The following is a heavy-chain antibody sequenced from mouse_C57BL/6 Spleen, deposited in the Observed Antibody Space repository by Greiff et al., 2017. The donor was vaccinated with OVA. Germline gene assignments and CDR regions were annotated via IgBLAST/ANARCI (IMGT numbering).Heavy chain of an antibody. Sequence: EVKLVESGGGLVKPGGSLKLSCAASGFTFSDYGMHWVRQAPEKGLEWVAYISSGSSTIYYADTVKGRFTISRDNAKNTLFLQMTSLRSEGTAMYYCAKGARGAYWGQGTLVTVSA. CDR3: AKGARGAY. CDR1: GFTFSDYG. CDR2: ISSGSSTI. J-gene: IGHJ3*01. V-gene: IGHV5-17*01.